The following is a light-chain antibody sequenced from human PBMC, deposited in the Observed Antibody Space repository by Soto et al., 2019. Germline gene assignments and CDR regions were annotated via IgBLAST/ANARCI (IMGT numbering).Light chain of an antibody. CDR1: QGIDNN. V-gene: IGKV1-27*01. Sequence: DIQMTQSPSSLSASVGDKITITCRANQGIDNNLAWYQQRPGEVPKLLIYAASTLQSGVSSRFSGSGSGTYFTLTIDRLQPDDVGTYYCQKCDSVPRTLGRGTKVEIK. CDR3: QKCDSVPRT. J-gene: IGKJ1*01. CDR2: AAS.